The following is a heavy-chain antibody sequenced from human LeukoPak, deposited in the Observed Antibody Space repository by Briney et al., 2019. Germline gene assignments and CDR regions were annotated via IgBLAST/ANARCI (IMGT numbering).Heavy chain of an antibody. CDR2: INPISGAT. V-gene: IGHV1-46*01. D-gene: IGHD3-16*02. Sequence: ASVKVSCKTSGYTFTRYYMQWVRQAPGHGLEWMGIINPISGATDYAQKFQGRVTMTRDTSTSTVYMELSSLRSEDTAMYYCARLPYRDGVAQDYWGQGTLVTVSS. CDR3: ARLPYRDGVAQDY. CDR1: GYTFTRYY. J-gene: IGHJ4*02.